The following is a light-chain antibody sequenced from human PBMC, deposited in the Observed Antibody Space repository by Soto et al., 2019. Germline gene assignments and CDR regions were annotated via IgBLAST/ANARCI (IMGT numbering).Light chain of an antibody. CDR3: ATWDGSLPGEV. J-gene: IGLJ2*01. CDR1: SSDVGGYNY. CDR2: DVS. V-gene: IGLV2-11*01. Sequence: QSALTQPRSVSGSPGQSVTISCTGTSSDVGGYNYVSWYQQHPGKGPKVMIYDVSKRPSGIPDRFSGSKSGTSGTLDITGLQTGDEADYYCATWDGSLPGEVFGGGTKLTVL.